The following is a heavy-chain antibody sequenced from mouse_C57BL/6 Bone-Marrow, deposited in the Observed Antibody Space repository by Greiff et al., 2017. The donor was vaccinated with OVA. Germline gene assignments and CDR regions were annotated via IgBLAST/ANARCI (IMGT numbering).Heavy chain of an antibody. CDR1: GYTFTSYW. D-gene: IGHD2-1*01. Sequence: QVQLQQPGAELVKPGASVKLSCKASGYTFTSYWMHWVKQRPGRGLEWIGRIDPNSGGTKYNEKFKSKATLTVVKPSSTAYMQLSSLTSEDSAVYYCARADYGNYVRAWFAYWGQGTLVTVSA. CDR3: ARADYGNYVRAWFAY. CDR2: IDPNSGGT. J-gene: IGHJ3*01. V-gene: IGHV1-72*01.